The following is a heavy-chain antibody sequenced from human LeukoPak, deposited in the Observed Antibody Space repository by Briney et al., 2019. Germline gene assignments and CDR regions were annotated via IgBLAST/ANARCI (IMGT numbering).Heavy chain of an antibody. CDR1: GFTFSSYA. CDR3: AKSGLWFGEFDY. CDR2: ISGSGGST. Sequence: GGSLRLSCAASGFTFSSYAMSWVRQAPGKGLEWVSAISGSGGSTYYADSVKGRFTISRDNSKNTLYLQMNSLRAEDTAVYHCAKSGLWFGEFDYWGQGTLVTVSS. V-gene: IGHV3-23*01. D-gene: IGHD3-10*01. J-gene: IGHJ4*02.